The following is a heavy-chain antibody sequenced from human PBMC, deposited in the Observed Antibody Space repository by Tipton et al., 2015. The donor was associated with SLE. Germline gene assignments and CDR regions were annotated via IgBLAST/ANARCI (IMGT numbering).Heavy chain of an antibody. D-gene: IGHD3-22*01. CDR2: SNNSGRI. CDR3: ASSSGYSFPDAVDM. V-gene: IGHV4-34*01. Sequence: TLSLTCTVNVGSFSGYYWSWIRQTPGKGLEWIGQSNNSGRINYNPSLKRRVTVGVDTSKNQFSLTLSSVTAADTAVDYCASSSGYSFPDAVDMWGQGTMVTVSS. J-gene: IGHJ3*02. CDR1: VGSFSGYY.